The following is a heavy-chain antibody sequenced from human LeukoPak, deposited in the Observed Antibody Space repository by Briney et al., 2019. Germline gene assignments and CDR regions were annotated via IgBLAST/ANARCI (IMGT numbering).Heavy chain of an antibody. J-gene: IGHJ4*02. CDR1: GFTLNTYT. CDR2: ICTSSTTI. CDR3: ARNLPAADY. V-gene: IGHV3-48*04. D-gene: IGHD2-2*01. Sequence: PGGSLRLSCAASGFTLNTYTMNWVRQPPGKGLEWVSNICTSSTTIYYADSVKGRFTISRDNAKNSLYLQMNSLRAEDTAVYYCARNLPAADYWGQGTLVTVSS.